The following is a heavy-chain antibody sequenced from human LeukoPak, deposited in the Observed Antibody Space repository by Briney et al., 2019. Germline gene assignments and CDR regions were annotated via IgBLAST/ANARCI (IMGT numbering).Heavy chain of an antibody. J-gene: IGHJ4*02. V-gene: IGHV3-30*18. D-gene: IGHD6-19*01. CDR2: ISYDGSNK. CDR1: GFTFSSYG. Sequence: EGSLRLSCAASGFTFSSYGMHWVRQAPGKGLEWVAVISYDGSNKYYADSVKGRFTISRDNSKNTLYLQMNSLRAEDTAVYYCAKDYGSGWYFDYWGQGTLVTVSS. CDR3: AKDYGSGWYFDY.